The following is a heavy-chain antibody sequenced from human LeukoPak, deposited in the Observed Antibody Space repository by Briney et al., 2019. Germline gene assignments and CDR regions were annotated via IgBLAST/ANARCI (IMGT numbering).Heavy chain of an antibody. Sequence: GGSLRLSCAASGFTFSSYSMHWVRQAPGKGLEWVTFIRYDGSNKYYADSVKGRFTISRDNSKNTLNLHMNSLRAEDTAVYYCAKDPTHYRVWDYYETIGLSYWGQGTLVTVSS. CDR3: AKDPTHYRVWDYYETIGLSY. J-gene: IGHJ4*02. V-gene: IGHV3-30*02. CDR1: GFTFSSYS. CDR2: IRYDGSNK. D-gene: IGHD3-22*01.